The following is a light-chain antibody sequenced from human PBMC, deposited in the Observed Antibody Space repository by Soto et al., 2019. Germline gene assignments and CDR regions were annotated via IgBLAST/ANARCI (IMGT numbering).Light chain of an antibody. CDR1: SSNIGAGYD. V-gene: IGLV1-40*01. CDR2: GNS. J-gene: IGLJ1*01. CDR3: AAWDDSLNGRV. Sequence: QSVLTQPPSVSGAPGQRVTISCTGTSSNIGAGYDVHWYQQLPGTVPKLLIYGNSNRPSGVPDRFSGSKSGTSASLAISGLQSDDEADYYCAAWDDSLNGRVFGTGTKLTVL.